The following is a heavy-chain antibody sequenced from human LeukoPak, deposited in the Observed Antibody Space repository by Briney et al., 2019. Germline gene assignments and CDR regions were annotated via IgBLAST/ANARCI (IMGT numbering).Heavy chain of an antibody. CDR2: VTWNGGRT. D-gene: IGHD3-10*01. CDR3: ARDPTEGFEELLSPPDY. Sequence: GRSLRLSCAASGFIFDDYGMSWVRQAPGKGLEWVSGVTWNGGRTGYADSVKGRFTISRDSAKKSLYLQMNSLRADDMALYYCARDPTEGFEELLSPPDYWGQGTLVTVSS. V-gene: IGHV3-20*04. CDR1: GFIFDDYG. J-gene: IGHJ4*02.